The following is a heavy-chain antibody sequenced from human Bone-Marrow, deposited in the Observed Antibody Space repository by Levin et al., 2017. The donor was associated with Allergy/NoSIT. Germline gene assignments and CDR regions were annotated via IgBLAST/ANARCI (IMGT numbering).Heavy chain of an antibody. Sequence: ASVKVSCKASGYTFTRYDINWVRQAIGQGLEWMGWMNPNSGNTGYAPKFQGRVTMTRNTSTGTAFMEMTSLRSADTTVYYCTRGAFDSNYHFYMDVWGKGNTVTVSS. V-gene: IGHV1-8*01. CDR3: TRGAFDSNYHFYMDV. J-gene: IGHJ6*03. CDR1: GYTFTRYD. D-gene: IGHD4-11*01. CDR2: MNPNSGNT.